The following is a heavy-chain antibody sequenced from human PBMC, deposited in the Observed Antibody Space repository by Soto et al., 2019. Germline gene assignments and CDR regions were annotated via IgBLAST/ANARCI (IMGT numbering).Heavy chain of an antibody. CDR1: GFTFDDYA. J-gene: IGHJ4*02. D-gene: IGHD3-9*01. CDR2: ISWNSGSI. Sequence: GGSLRLSCAASGFTFDDYAMHWVRQAPGKGLEWVSGISWNSGSIGYADSVKGRFTISRDNAKNSLYLQMNSLRAEDTALYYCAKAIDYDILTGYGYWGQGTLVTVSS. CDR3: AKAIDYDILTGYGY. V-gene: IGHV3-9*01.